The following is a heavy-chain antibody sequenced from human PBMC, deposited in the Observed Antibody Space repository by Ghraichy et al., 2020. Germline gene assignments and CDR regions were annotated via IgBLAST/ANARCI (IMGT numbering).Heavy chain of an antibody. CDR1: GFTFSSYA. D-gene: IGHD7-27*01. J-gene: IGHJ4*02. CDR3: AKDKWGKTNDYFDY. Sequence: GGSLRLSCAASGFTFSSYAMSWVRQAPGEGLEWVSAINGSGSDTYYADSVKGRFTISRDNSKNTLYLQMNSLGAEDTAVYYCAKDKWGKTNDYFDYWGQGTLVTVSS. CDR2: INGSGSDT. V-gene: IGHV3-23*01.